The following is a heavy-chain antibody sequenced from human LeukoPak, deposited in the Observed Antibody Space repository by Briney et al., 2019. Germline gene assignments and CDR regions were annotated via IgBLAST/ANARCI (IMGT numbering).Heavy chain of an antibody. J-gene: IGHJ6*03. D-gene: IGHD1-7*01. CDR2: INHSGST. V-gene: IGHV4-34*01. Sequence: SETLSLTCAVYGGSFSGYYWSWIRQPPGKGLEWIGEINHSGSTNYNPSLKSRVTISVDTSKNQFSLKLSSVTAADTAVYYCARRYNWNYLMDYYYYMDVWGKGTTVTVSS. CDR3: ARRYNWNYLMDYYYYMDV. CDR1: GGSFSGYY.